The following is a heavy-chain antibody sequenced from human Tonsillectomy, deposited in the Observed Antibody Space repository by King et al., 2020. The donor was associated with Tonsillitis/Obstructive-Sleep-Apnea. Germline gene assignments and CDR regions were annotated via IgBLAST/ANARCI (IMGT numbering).Heavy chain of an antibody. CDR1: GYTFTSYY. V-gene: IGHV1-46*01. CDR2: INPSGGST. Sequence: VQLVESGAEVKKPGASVKVSCKASGYTFTSYYMHWVRQAPGQGLEWMGIINPSGGSTSYAQKFQGRFTMTRDTSTSTVYMELSSLRCEDTAGYYCARETITILGVVIIGDAFDISGEGTMVTVSS. J-gene: IGHJ3*02. D-gene: IGHD3-3*01. CDR3: ARETITILGVVIIGDAFDI.